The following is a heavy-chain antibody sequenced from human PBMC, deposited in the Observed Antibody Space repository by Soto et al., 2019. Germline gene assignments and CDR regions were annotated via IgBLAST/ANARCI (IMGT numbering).Heavy chain of an antibody. V-gene: IGHV5-51*01. Sequence: GESLKISCKGSGYNFPTDWIGVVLQIAGKFLEFMGIIYPADSDTRYSPSFQGQFTISADKSISTAYLQWSSLKASDTAMYYCARYWHSYSLNYYRGMDVWGQGTTVTVSS. CDR2: IYPADSDT. D-gene: IGHD5-18*01. CDR3: ARYWHSYSLNYYRGMDV. CDR1: GYNFPTDW. J-gene: IGHJ6*02.